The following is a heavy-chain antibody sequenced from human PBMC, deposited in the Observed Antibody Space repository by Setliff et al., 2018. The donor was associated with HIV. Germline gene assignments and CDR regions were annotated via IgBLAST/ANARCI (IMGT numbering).Heavy chain of an antibody. CDR3: ARAEGDAYNSLPYFDS. CDR1: GGSMSRFH. CDR2: VYSTGSI. V-gene: IGHV4-59*01. Sequence: SETLSLTCTVSGGSMSRFHWTWIRQPPGKGLEWIGFVYSTGSINYSPSFRGRLTISLDTSENQFSLHLTSVTAADTAVYYCARAEGDAYNSLPYFDSWGPGALVTVSS. J-gene: IGHJ4*02. D-gene: IGHD1-1*01.